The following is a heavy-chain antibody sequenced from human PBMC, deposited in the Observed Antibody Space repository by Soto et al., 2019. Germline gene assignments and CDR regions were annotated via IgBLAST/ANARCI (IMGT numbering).Heavy chain of an antibody. D-gene: IGHD3-3*01. CDR2: IIPIFGTA. Sequence: SVKVSCKASGGTFSSYAISWVRQAPGQGLEWMGGIIPIFGTANYAQKFQGRVTITADKSTSTAYMGLSSLRSEDTAVYYCARGGNYDFWSRYYDSGRDVWGQGTTVTVSS. J-gene: IGHJ6*02. CDR3: ARGGNYDFWSRYYDSGRDV. V-gene: IGHV1-69*06. CDR1: GGTFSSYA.